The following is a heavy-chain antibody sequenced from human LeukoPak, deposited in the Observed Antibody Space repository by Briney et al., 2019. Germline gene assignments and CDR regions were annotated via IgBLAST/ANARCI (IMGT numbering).Heavy chain of an antibody. CDR3: ARGVFAGTVDTYYYYGMDV. CDR1: GYTFTSYD. J-gene: IGHJ6*02. CDR2: MNPNSGNT. Sequence: ASVKVSCKASGYTFTSYDINWVRQATGQGLEWMGWMNPNSGNTGYAQKFQGRVTMTRNTSISTAYMELSSLRSEDTAVYYCARGVFAGTVDTYYYYGMDVWGQGTTVTVSS. D-gene: IGHD6-13*01. V-gene: IGHV1-8*01.